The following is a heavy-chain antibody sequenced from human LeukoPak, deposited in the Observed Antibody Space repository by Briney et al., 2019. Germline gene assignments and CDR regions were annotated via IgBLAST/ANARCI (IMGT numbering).Heavy chain of an antibody. V-gene: IGHV4-59*01. D-gene: IGHD6-19*01. CDR3: PRQLVVAVYNWFDT. J-gene: IGHJ5*02. CDR1: GGSISSYY. CDR2: IYYSGST. Sequence: SETLSHTCTVSGGSISSYYWSWIRQPPGKGLQWIGYIYYSGSTNYNPSLKSRVTISVDTSKNQFSLKLSSVTAADTAVYYCPRQLVVAVYNWFDTWGQGTLVTVSS.